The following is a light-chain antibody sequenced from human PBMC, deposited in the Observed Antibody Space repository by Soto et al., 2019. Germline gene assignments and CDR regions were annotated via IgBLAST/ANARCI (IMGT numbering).Light chain of an antibody. J-gene: IGLJ1*01. CDR3: AAWDDTVRSYV. CDR2: RND. V-gene: IGLV1-47*01. CDR1: IPNIGNNY. Sequence: QSVLTQPSSVSGTPGQGVTISCSGSIPNIGNNYVYWFQQLPGTAPKVLSNRNDQRPSGVPDRFSGSKSGTSASLAISGLRSEDEADYYCAAWDDTVRSYVFGTGTKLTVL.